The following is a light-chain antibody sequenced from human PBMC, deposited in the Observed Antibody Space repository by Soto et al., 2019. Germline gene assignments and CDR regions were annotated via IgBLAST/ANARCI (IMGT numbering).Light chain of an antibody. CDR2: GAS. CDR1: QSVSSSY. CDR3: QQYGSSPPQIT. V-gene: IGKV3-20*01. Sequence: EIVLTQSPGTLSLSPGERATLSCRASQSVSSSYLAWYQQKPGQAPRLLIYGASSRATDIPDRFSGSGSGTDFTLTISRLEPEDFAVYYCQQYGSSPPQITFGGGTKVEIK. J-gene: IGKJ4*01.